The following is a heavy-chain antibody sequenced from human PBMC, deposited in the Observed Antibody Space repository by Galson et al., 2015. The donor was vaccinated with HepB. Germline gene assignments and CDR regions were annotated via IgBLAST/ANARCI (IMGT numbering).Heavy chain of an antibody. CDR3: TRRRASEYSSLHYFDY. J-gene: IGHJ4*02. CDR1: GYTFTTYW. D-gene: IGHD6-6*01. CDR2: IYPGDSET. V-gene: IGHV5-51*01. Sequence: QSGAEVKKPGESLKISCNGSGYTFTTYWIGWVRQMPGKGLEWMGIIYPGDSETRYSPSFQGQVTISADKSISTAYLQWSSLKASDTAMYYCTRRRASEYSSLHYFDYWGQGTLVTVSS.